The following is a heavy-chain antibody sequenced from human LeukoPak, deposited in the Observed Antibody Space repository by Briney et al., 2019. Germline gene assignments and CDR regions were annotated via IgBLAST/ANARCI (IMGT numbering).Heavy chain of an antibody. D-gene: IGHD2-2*01. V-gene: IGHV3-15*01. Sequence: PGGSLRLSCAASGFSFTSYYMHWVRQAPGKGLEWVGRIKSKTDGCTTDYAAPVKGRFTISRDDSKNTLYLQMNSLKTEDTAVYYCTTEQYCSSTSCFDYWGQGTLVTVSS. CDR1: GFSFTSYY. CDR2: IKSKTDGCTT. CDR3: TTEQYCSSTSCFDY. J-gene: IGHJ4*02.